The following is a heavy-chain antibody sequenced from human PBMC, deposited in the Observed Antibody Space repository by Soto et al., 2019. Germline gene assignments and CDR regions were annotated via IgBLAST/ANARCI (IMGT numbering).Heavy chain of an antibody. D-gene: IGHD6-13*01. CDR1: GFTFDDYA. V-gene: IGHV3-9*01. CDR2: ISWNSGSI. Sequence: DVQLVESGGGLVQPGRSLRLSCAASGFTFDDYAMHWVRQAPGKGLEWVSGISWNSGSIGYADSVKGRFTISRDNAKNSLYLQMNSLRAEDTALYYCAKDRSSSRTNWFDPWGQGTLVTVSS. CDR3: AKDRSSSRTNWFDP. J-gene: IGHJ5*02.